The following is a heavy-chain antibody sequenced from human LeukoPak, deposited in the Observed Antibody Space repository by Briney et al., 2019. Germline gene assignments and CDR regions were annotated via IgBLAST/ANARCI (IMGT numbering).Heavy chain of an antibody. V-gene: IGHV1-8*02. Sequence: ASVKVSCKASGYTFTSYYMHWVRQAAGQGLEWMGWMNPNSGNTGYAQKFQGRVTMTRNTSISTAYMELSSLRSEDTAVYYCARGGRYYYDSSGYAAQDLDAFDIWGQGTMVTVSS. J-gene: IGHJ3*02. CDR2: MNPNSGNT. CDR1: GYTFTSYY. D-gene: IGHD3-22*01. CDR3: ARGGRYYYDSSGYAAQDLDAFDI.